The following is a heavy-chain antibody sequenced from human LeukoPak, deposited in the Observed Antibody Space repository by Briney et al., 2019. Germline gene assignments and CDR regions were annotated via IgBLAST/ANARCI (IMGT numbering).Heavy chain of an antibody. CDR3: AREASAMIVVAYYFDY. Sequence: SVKVPCKASGGTFSSYAISWVRQAPGQGLEWMGRIIPIFGTANYAQKFQGRVTITTDESTSTAYMELSSLRSEDTAVYYCAREASAMIVVAYYFDYWGQGTLVTVSS. V-gene: IGHV1-69*05. D-gene: IGHD3-22*01. CDR1: GGTFSSYA. J-gene: IGHJ4*02. CDR2: IIPIFGTA.